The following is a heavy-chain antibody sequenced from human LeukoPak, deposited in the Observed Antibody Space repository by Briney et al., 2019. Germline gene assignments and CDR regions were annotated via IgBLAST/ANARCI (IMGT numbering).Heavy chain of an antibody. CDR3: ARRSGSSDFDY. Sequence: PGGSLRLSCAASGFTFSSYSMNWVRQAPGKRLEWVSSISSSSSYIYYADSVKGRFTISRDNAKNSLYLQMNSLRAEDTAVYYCARRSGSSDFDYWGQGTLVTVSS. D-gene: IGHD3-10*01. CDR1: GFTFSSYS. J-gene: IGHJ4*02. V-gene: IGHV3-21*01. CDR2: ISSSSSYI.